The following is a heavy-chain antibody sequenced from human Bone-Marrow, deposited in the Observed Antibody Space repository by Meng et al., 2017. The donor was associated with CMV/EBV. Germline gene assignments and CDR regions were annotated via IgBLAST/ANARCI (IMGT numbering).Heavy chain of an antibody. CDR1: GGSFSGYY. D-gene: IGHD2-2*01. V-gene: IGHV4-34*01. CDR3: ARERYRSCSSTSCRPIDI. CDR2: INHSGST. Sequence: GSLRRSCAVYGGSFSGYYWSWIRQPTGKGLEWIGEINHSGSTNYNPSLKSRVTISVDTSKNQFSLKLSSVTAADTAVYYCARERYRSCSSTSCRPIDIWGQGTMVTVSS. J-gene: IGHJ3*02.